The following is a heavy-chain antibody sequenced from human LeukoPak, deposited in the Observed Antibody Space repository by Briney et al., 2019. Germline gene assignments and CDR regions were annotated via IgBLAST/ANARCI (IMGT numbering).Heavy chain of an antibody. CDR2: ISSSSSYI. D-gene: IGHD1-7*01. J-gene: IGHJ4*02. CDR1: GFTFSSYS. V-gene: IGHV3-21*01. Sequence: KPGGSLRLSCAASGFTFSSYSMNWVRQAPGKGLEWVSSISSSSSYIYYADSVKGRFTISRDNAKNSLYLQMNSLRAEDTAVYYCASLGRNGVELSSGYWGQGTLVTVYS. CDR3: ASLGRNGVELSSGY.